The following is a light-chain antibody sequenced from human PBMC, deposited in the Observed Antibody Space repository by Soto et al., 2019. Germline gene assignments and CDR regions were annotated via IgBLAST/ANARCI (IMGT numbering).Light chain of an antibody. Sequence: LTQPASVSGSPGQSITISCTGTSSDVGLYDYVSWYQQHPGKAPQLMIYAVSNRPSGVSNRFSASKSGNTASLFISGLQAEDEADYYCSSYTSDSSYVFGSGTKATV. CDR2: AVS. CDR1: SSDVGLYDY. J-gene: IGLJ1*01. V-gene: IGLV2-14*01. CDR3: SSYTSDSSYV.